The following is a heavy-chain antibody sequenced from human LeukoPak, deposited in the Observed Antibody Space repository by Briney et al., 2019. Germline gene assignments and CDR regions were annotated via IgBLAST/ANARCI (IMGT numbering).Heavy chain of an antibody. CDR2: IYYRGST. CDR3: ARYSTSHFYYYGMDV. D-gene: IGHD6-6*01. CDR1: GGSISDYY. V-gene: IGHV4-59*08. J-gene: IGHJ6*02. Sequence: SETLSLTCTVSGGSISDYYWSWIRQPPGKGLEWIGYIYYRGSTNYNPSLKSRVTISVDTSKNQFSLNLNSVTAADTAVYYCARYSTSHFYYYGMDVWGLGTTVTVSS.